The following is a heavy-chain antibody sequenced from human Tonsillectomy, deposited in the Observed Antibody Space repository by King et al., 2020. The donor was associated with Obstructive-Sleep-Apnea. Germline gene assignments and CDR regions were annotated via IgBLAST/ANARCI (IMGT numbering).Heavy chain of an antibody. Sequence: VQLVESGGGLVQPGGSLRLSCAASGFTFSSYWMSWVRQAPGKGLEWVANIKQDGSEKYYVDSVKGRFTIYRDNAKNSLYLQINSLRAEDTVVYYCARDQEWLRSDYFDYWGQGTLVTVSS. CDR1: GFTFSSYW. CDR3: ARDQEWLRSDYFDY. V-gene: IGHV3-7*01. J-gene: IGHJ4*02. D-gene: IGHD5-12*01. CDR2: IKQDGSEK.